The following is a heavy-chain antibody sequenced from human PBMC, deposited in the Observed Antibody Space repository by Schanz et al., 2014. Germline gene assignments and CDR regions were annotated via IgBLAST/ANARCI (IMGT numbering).Heavy chain of an antibody. Sequence: QVLLQESGPGVVKPSGTLSLTCAVSGGSIISSTWWGWVRQPPGKGLEWIGEIHHSGSIIYNPSLRSGVPISMDTSKNQFFLKVPSVTAADTAVYYCARHLVNAYGMDVWGQGTAVTVSS. CDR1: GGSIISSTW. CDR2: IHHSGSI. D-gene: IGHD3-3*02. J-gene: IGHJ6*02. CDR3: ARHLVNAYGMDV. V-gene: IGHV4-4*02.